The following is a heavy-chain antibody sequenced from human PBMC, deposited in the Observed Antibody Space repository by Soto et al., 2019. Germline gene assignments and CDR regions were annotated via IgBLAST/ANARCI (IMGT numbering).Heavy chain of an antibody. J-gene: IGHJ3*02. CDR2: IYPGDSDT. D-gene: IGHD3-3*02. CDR1: GYSFTSYW. Sequence: GESLKISCKGSGYSFTSYWIGWVRQMPGKGLEWMGIIYPGDSDTRYSPSFQGQVTISADKSISTAYLQWSSLKASDTAMYYCARRHFLRSYPNDAFDIWGQGTMVTVSS. V-gene: IGHV5-51*01. CDR3: ARRHFLRSYPNDAFDI.